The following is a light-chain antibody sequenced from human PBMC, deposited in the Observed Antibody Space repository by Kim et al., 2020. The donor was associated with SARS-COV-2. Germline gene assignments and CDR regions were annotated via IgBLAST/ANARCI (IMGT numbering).Light chain of an antibody. V-gene: IGKV3-15*01. Sequence: EIVMTQSPATLSLSPGERATLSCRATQTVNTNLAWFQQKPGQAPRLLIYGASIRATDIPARFSGSGSGTEFTLTISSLQSEDFAVYYWQQYNNWPSRAFGQGTKVDIK. CDR1: QTVNTN. J-gene: IGKJ1*01. CDR3: QQYNNWPSRA. CDR2: GAS.